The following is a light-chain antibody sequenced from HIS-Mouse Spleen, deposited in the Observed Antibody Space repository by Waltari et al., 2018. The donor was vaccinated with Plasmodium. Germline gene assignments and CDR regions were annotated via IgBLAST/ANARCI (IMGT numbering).Light chain of an antibody. Sequence: EIVMTQSPATLSLSPGERATFSCRASQSVSRSYLSWYQQKPGQAPRLLIYGASTRATGIPARFSGSGSGTDFTLTISSLQPEDFAVYYCQQDYNLPYTFGQGTKLEIK. CDR2: GAS. V-gene: IGKV3D-7*01. J-gene: IGKJ2*01. CDR1: QSVSRSY. CDR3: QQDYNLPYT.